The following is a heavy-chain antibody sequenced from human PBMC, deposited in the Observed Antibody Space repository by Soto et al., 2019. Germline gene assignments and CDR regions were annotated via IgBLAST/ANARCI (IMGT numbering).Heavy chain of an antibody. V-gene: IGHV1-18*01. CDR3: AREPPRATAGLNYFDP. CDR2: ISAFNGHT. Sequence: QVQLVQSGTEVKKPGASVEVSCKTSGYTFTNFGISWVRQAPGQGLEWMGWISAFNGHTHHAQKFQGRVTLTTDTSTTTAFLELRSLRSDDPAVYYCAREPPRATAGLNYFDPWGQGTLVSVSS. CDR1: GYTFTNFG. J-gene: IGHJ5*02. D-gene: IGHD6-13*01.